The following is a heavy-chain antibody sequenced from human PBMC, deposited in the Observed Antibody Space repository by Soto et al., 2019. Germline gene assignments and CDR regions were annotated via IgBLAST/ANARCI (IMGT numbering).Heavy chain of an antibody. CDR3: AKTRESRSCWRYYYYYGMDV. Sequence: QVQLVQSGAEVKKPGASVKVSCKASGYTFTSYGISWVRQAPGQGLEWMGWISAYNGNTNYAQKLQGRVTMTTDTSTSTAYMELRSLRSDDTAVYYCAKTRESRSCWRYYYYYGMDVWGLGTTVTVSS. V-gene: IGHV1-18*04. J-gene: IGHJ6*02. CDR2: ISAYNGNT. D-gene: IGHD6-13*01. CDR1: GYTFTSYG.